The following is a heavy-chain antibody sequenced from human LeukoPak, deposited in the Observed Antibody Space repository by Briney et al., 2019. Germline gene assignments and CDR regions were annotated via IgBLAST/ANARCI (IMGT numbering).Heavy chain of an antibody. CDR1: GGSISSSSYY. CDR2: IYYSGST. J-gene: IGHJ4*02. V-gene: IGHV4-39*07. CDR3: ARGGGGIQLWSHFDY. D-gene: IGHD5-18*01. Sequence: SETLSLTCTVSGGSISSSSYYWGWIRQPPGKGLGWIGSIYYSGSTYYNPSLKSRVTISVDTSKSQFSLILSSVTAADTAVYYCARGGGGIQLWSHFDYWGQGTLVTVSS.